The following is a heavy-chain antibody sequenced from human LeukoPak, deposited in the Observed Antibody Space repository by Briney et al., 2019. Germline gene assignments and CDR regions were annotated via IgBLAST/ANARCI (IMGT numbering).Heavy chain of an antibody. V-gene: IGHV4-59*01. CDR1: GGSISSYY. CDR2: IYYSGST. CDR3: ASGLEKPEYFQH. Sequence: SETLSLTCTVSGGSISSYYWSLIRQPPGKGLEWIGYIYYSGSTNYNPSLKSRVTISVDTSKNQFSLKLSSVTAADTAVYYCASGLEKPEYFQHWGQGTLVTVSS. D-gene: IGHD1-14*01. J-gene: IGHJ1*01.